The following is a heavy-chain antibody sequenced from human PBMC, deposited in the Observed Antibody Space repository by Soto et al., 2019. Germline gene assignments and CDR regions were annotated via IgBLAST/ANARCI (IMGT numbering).Heavy chain of an antibody. Sequence: GGSLRLSCAASGFTFSNFDMHWVRQAPGKGLEWVAVIWSDGSDEYYADSVKGRCTISRDNSKNTLYLQMTSLRAEDTAIYFCARDYGYTNNIHPIYFDHWGQGTRVTVSS. CDR3: ARDYGYTNNIHPIYFDH. D-gene: IGHD4-4*01. V-gene: IGHV3-33*01. CDR2: IWSDGSDE. J-gene: IGHJ4*02. CDR1: GFTFSNFD.